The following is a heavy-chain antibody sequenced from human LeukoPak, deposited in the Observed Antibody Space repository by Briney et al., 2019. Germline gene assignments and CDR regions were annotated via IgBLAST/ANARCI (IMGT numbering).Heavy chain of an antibody. J-gene: IGHJ4*02. V-gene: IGHV3-20*04. Sequence: GGSLRLSCAASGFTFDDYGMSWVRQAPGKGLEWISGINWSGDSTGCADSVKGRFTISRDNFKNTVFLQMSSLRAGDTAVYYCAKDQGSGLGSYSWGYFDYWGRGTLVTVSS. CDR1: GFTFDDYG. D-gene: IGHD3-10*01. CDR3: AKDQGSGLGSYSWGYFDY. CDR2: INWSGDST.